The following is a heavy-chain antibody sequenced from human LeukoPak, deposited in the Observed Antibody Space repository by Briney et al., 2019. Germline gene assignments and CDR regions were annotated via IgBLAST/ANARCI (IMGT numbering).Heavy chain of an antibody. V-gene: IGHV4-4*02. Sequence: SETLSLTCAVSGDSISSGNWWSWVRQPPGKGLEWIGKIYHSGSTNYNPSLKSRVTISVDKSKNQFSLKLSSVTAADTAVYYCARDYYGSGSYLDYWGQGTLVTVSS. J-gene: IGHJ4*02. CDR1: GDSISSGNW. D-gene: IGHD3-10*01. CDR2: IYHSGST. CDR3: ARDYYGSGSYLDY.